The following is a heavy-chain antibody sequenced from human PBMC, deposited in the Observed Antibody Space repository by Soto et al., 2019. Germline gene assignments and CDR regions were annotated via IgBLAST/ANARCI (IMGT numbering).Heavy chain of an antibody. CDR3: ARGSRIAYVCGGGTYHVFDY. CDR2: INDRGST. D-gene: IGHD3-16*02. CDR1: GGPFSDFF. J-gene: IGHJ4*02. V-gene: IGHV4-34*01. Sequence: QVQLQQGGAGLLKPSETLSLTCTVSGGPFSDFFWSRIRPPPGMGLEWIGEINDRGSTQHNPSLNRRVSMLVYPSKNQFSLKLTSVTAADTAVYYCARGSRIAYVCGGGTYHVFDYWGQGALVAVSS.